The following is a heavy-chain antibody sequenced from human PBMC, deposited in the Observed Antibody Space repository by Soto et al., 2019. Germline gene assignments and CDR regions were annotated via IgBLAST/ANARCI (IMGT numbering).Heavy chain of an antibody. CDR3: ARDVAPAAYCGGDCWAENYFDY. CDR2: ISAYNGNT. J-gene: IGHJ4*02. Sequence: GASVKVSCKASGYTFTSYAMHWVRQAPGQGLEWMGWISAYNGNTNYAQKLQGRVTMTTDTSTSTAYMELRSLRSDDTAVYYCARDVAPAAYCGGDCWAENYFDYWGQGTLVTVSS. V-gene: IGHV1-18*01. D-gene: IGHD2-21*02. CDR1: GYTFTSYA.